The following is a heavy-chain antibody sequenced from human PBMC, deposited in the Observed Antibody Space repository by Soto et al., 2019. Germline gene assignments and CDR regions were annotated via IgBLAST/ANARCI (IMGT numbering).Heavy chain of an antibody. D-gene: IGHD1-7*01. J-gene: IGHJ5*02. CDR2: IYYSGST. CDR1: GGSVSSGSYY. Sequence: SETLSLTCTVSGGSVSSGSYYWSWIRQPPGKGLEWIGYIYYSGSTNYNPSLKSRVTISVDTSKNQFSLKLSSVTAAETAVYYCARGTSGWNYGWFDPWGKGTLVTVSS. CDR3: ARGTSGWNYGWFDP. V-gene: IGHV4-61*01.